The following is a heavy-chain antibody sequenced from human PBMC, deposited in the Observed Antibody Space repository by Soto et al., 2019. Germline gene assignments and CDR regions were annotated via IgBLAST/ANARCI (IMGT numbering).Heavy chain of an antibody. Sequence: QVQLQESGPGLVKPSETLSLTCTVSGGSISSYYWSWIRQPPGKGLEWIGFIYHSGSTTYSPSLKSRVTISIDTSKNQFCLKLTSLTAADTAVYYCARRRSGPTFFDFWGQGTLLTVSS. CDR3: ARRRSGPTFFDF. CDR2: IYHSGST. CDR1: GGSISSYY. V-gene: IGHV4-59*08. D-gene: IGHD3-10*01. J-gene: IGHJ4*02.